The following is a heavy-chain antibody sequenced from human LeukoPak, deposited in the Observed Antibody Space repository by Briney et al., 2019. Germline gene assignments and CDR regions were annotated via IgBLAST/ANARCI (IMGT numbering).Heavy chain of an antibody. V-gene: IGHV3-30*02. CDR1: GFTFSSYG. J-gene: IGHJ4*02. CDR2: IRYDGSNK. CDR3: AKGGGDELDY. Sequence: GGSLRLSCAASGFTFSSYGMHWVRQAPGKGLEWVAFIRYDGSNKLYADSVKGRFTISRDNSKNTLYLQMNSLRAEDTAVYYCAKGGGDELDYWGQGTLVTVSS. D-gene: IGHD5-12*01.